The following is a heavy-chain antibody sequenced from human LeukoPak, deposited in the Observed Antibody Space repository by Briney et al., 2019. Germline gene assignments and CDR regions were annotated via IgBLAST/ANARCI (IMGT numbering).Heavy chain of an antibody. CDR3: ARSVSSGWGPKFDY. Sequence: PSETLSLTCTVSGASISTYYWSWIRQPAGKGLEWIGRIYTSGSTNYNPSLKSRVTMSVDTSKNQFSLKLISVTAADTAVYYCARSVSSGWGPKFDYWGQGTLVTVSS. CDR2: IYTSGST. CDR1: GASISTYY. D-gene: IGHD6-19*01. J-gene: IGHJ4*02. V-gene: IGHV4-4*07.